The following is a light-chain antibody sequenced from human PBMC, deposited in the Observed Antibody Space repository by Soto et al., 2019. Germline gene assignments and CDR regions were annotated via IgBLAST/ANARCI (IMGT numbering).Light chain of an antibody. V-gene: IGKV1-5*01. CDR2: EAS. CDR1: QSISSW. Sequence: DIQMTQSPSSLSPSVGDRVTITPRASQSISSWLAWYQQKPGKAPKLLIYEASSLESGVPSRFSGSGSGTEFTLTISSLQPDDFATYYCQQYNSYSLTFGQGTKV. CDR3: QQYNSYSLT. J-gene: IGKJ1*01.